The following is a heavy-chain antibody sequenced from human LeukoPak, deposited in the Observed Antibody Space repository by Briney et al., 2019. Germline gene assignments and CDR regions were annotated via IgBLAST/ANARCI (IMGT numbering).Heavy chain of an antibody. J-gene: IGHJ5*02. CDR1: GCSISSSSYY. Sequence: SETLSLTCTVSGCSISSSSYYWGWIRQPPGKGLEWIGSIYYSGSTYYNPSLKSRVTISVDTSKNQFSLKLSSVTAADTAVYYCAREPYSNYVYNWFDPWGQGTLVTVSS. D-gene: IGHD4-4*01. V-gene: IGHV4-39*02. CDR3: AREPYSNYVYNWFDP. CDR2: IYYSGST.